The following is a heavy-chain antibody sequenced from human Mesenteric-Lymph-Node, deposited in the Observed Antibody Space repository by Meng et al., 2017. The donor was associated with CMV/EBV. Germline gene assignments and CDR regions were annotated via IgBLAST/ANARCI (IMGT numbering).Heavy chain of an antibody. D-gene: IGHD3-9*01. Sequence: QCGPGLLKPSETLAGQCAVHGGSFSGYYWNWSRQSPEKGLELIGEINHSGSTTYNPSFTSRIIISVDTSTNQISLNMSSVTAADTAVYYCARGSSYDILTGYFDYWGQGALVTVSS. CDR2: INHSGST. CDR3: ARGSSYDILTGYFDY. CDR1: GGSFSGYY. J-gene: IGHJ4*02. V-gene: IGHV4-34*01.